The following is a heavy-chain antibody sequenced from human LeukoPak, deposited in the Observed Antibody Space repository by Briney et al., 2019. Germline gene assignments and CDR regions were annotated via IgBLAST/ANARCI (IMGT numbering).Heavy chain of an antibody. J-gene: IGHJ4*02. CDR2: ISSSGSTI. V-gene: IGHV3-48*03. D-gene: IGHD2-15*01. CDR3: ASEGYDYGDY. Sequence: GGSLRLSCAASRFTFSSYEMNWDRQAPGKGREWVSYISSSGSTIYYADSVKGRFTISRDNAKNSLYLQMNSLRAEDTAVYYCASEGYDYGDYWGQGTLVTVSS. CDR1: RFTFSSYE.